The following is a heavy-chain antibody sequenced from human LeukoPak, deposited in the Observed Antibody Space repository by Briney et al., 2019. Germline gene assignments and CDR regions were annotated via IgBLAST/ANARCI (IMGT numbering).Heavy chain of an antibody. CDR2: ISSSSSYI. J-gene: IGHJ3*02. D-gene: IGHD2-21*02. V-gene: IGHV3-21*01. CDR1: GFTFSSYS. Sequence: PGGSLRLSCAASGFTFSSYSMNWVRQAPGKGLEWVSSISSSSSYIYYADSVKGRFTISRDNAKNSLYLQMNSLRAEDTAVYYCARDDTKHIVVVTANAFDIWGQGTMVTVSS. CDR3: ARDDTKHIVVVTANAFDI.